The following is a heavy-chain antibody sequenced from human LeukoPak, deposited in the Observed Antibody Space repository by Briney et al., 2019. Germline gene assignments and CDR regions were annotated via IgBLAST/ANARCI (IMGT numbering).Heavy chain of an antibody. CDR3: ARWGDPYYDSSGYYFDY. V-gene: IGHV4-30-2*01. CDR2: IYHSGST. D-gene: IGHD3-22*01. J-gene: IGHJ4*02. CDR1: GGSISSGGYS. Sequence: SETLSLTCAVSGGSISSGGYSWSWIRQPPGKGLEWIGYIYHSGSTHYNPSLKSRVTISVDRSKNQFSLKLSSVTAADTAVYYCARWGDPYYDSSGYYFDYWGQGTLVTVSS.